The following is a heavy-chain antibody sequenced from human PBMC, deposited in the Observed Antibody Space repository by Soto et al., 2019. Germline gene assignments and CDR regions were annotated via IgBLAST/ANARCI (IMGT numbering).Heavy chain of an antibody. CDR3: AKALYGGFTY. D-gene: IGHD3-10*01. J-gene: IGHJ4*02. V-gene: IGHV3-23*01. Sequence: EVRLLESGGGLVQPGGSLRLSCAASGFTFSVYDMSCVRQAPGKGLEWVSGISGSGDSTHYADSVKGRFTVSRDNSKSMLYLQTNSLRAEDTAIYYCAKALYGGFTYWGQGTLVTVSS. CDR1: GFTFSVYD. CDR2: ISGSGDST.